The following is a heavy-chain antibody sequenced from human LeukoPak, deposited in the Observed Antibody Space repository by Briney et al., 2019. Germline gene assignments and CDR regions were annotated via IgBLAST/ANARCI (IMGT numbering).Heavy chain of an antibody. CDR2: IYTSGST. CDR3: ARTIVVVPAAMVWFDP. D-gene: IGHD2-2*01. CDR1: GGSTSSYY. J-gene: IGHJ5*02. Sequence: SETLSLTCTVSGGSTSSYYWSWIRQPAGKGLEWIGRIYTSGSTNYNPSLKSRVTMSVDTSKNQFSLKLSSVTAADTAVYYCARTIVVVPAAMVWFDPWGQGTLVTVSS. V-gene: IGHV4-4*07.